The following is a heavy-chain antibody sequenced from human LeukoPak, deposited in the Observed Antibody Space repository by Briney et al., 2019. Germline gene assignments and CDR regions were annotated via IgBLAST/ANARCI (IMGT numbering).Heavy chain of an antibody. Sequence: GASVKVSCKASGYTFSNHGINWVRQAPGQGLEWMGGIMPFFGTTNYAQRFQGRVTVTADESTSTAYMDLSSLRSEDTAVYYCVGSYYYDGSGYYWGQGTPVTVSS. J-gene: IGHJ4*02. CDR2: IMPFFGTT. V-gene: IGHV1-69*13. CDR1: GYTFSNHG. D-gene: IGHD3-22*01. CDR3: VGSYYYDGSGYY.